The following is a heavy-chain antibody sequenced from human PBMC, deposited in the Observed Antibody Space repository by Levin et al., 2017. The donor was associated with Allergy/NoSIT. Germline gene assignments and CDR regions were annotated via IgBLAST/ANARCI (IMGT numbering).Heavy chain of an antibody. V-gene: IGHV3-74*01. Sequence: GESLKISCEVSGFTFRSYRMHWVRQAPGKGPVWVSRIFGDGSSTFYADSVKGRFTISRDNAKNTLHLQMNGLRVEDTAVYYCARDYSYALDVWGQGTTVTVSS. CDR1: GFTFRSYR. CDR2: IFGDGSST. J-gene: IGHJ6*02. D-gene: IGHD2-8*01. CDR3: ARDYSYALDV.